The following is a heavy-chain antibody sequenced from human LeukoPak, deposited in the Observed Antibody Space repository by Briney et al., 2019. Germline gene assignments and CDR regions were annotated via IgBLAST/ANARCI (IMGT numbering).Heavy chain of an antibody. D-gene: IGHD3-10*01. CDR2: IYYTGTT. Sequence: SETLSLTCTVSGGSIDNHYWSWIQQSPEKGLEWIAYIYYTGTTYYNPSLKSRVTISVDTSNNYFSLNMRSVTAADTAVYYCARGPNYYNSYDSWGEGTLVTVSS. CDR1: GGSIDNHY. CDR3: ARGPNYYNSYDS. V-gene: IGHV4-59*11. J-gene: IGHJ4*02.